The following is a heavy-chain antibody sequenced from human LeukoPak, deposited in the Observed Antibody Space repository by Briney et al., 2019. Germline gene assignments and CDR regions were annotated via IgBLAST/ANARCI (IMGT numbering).Heavy chain of an antibody. Sequence: ASVKVSCKASGYTFTSSYIHWVRQAPGQGLEWMGMIYPRDGSTSYAQKFQGRVTVTRDTSTSTVHMELSGLRSEDTAVYYCARASVAPGGSYYYLNSNWFDPWGQGTLVTVSS. CDR3: ARASVAPGGSYYYLNSNWFDP. J-gene: IGHJ5*02. CDR1: GYTFTSSY. V-gene: IGHV1-46*01. CDR2: IYPRDGST. D-gene: IGHD1-26*01.